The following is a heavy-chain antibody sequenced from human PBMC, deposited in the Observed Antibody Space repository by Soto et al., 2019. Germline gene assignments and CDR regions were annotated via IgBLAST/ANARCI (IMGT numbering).Heavy chain of an antibody. V-gene: IGHV3-23*01. CDR3: AKDEVLGGYNPFDY. CDR1: EFTFSSYA. Sequence: EMQLLESGGGLVQPGGSLRLSCAASEFTFSSYAMSWVRQAPGKGLKWVSAISGSGGSTYYADSVKGRFTISRDNSKNTLYLQMNSLRAEDTAVYYCAKDEVLGGYNPFDYWGQGTLVTVSS. D-gene: IGHD5-12*01. J-gene: IGHJ4*02. CDR2: ISGSGGST.